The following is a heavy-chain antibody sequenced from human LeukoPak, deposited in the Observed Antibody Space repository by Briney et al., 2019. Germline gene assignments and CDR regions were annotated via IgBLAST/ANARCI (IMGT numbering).Heavy chain of an antibody. V-gene: IGHV4-38-2*02. CDR3: ARHEWGITNAFDI. J-gene: IGHJ3*02. CDR1: GYSISSGYF. CDR2: IYHSGST. Sequence: SETLSLTCTVSGYSISSGYFWGWIRQPPGKGLECIGTIYHSGSTYYNPSLKSRVTISVDTSKNQFSLKLNSVTAADTAVYYCARHEWGITNAFDIWGQGAMVTVSS. D-gene: IGHD1-14*01.